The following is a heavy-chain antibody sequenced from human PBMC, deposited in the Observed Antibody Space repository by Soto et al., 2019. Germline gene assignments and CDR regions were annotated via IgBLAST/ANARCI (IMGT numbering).Heavy chain of an antibody. J-gene: IGHJ6*02. D-gene: IGHD2-21*02. CDR2: MYNTGST. CDR3: ARDLWGYCGADCYPLDV. V-gene: IGHV4-59*01. CDR1: GGSISSYY. Sequence: PSETLSLTFTVSGGSISSYYWSWIRQPPGKGLEWIGYMYNTGSTISNPSLKSRVTISVDTSKNQFSLKLNSVTAADTAVYYCARDLWGYCGADCYPLDVWGQGTTVTVS.